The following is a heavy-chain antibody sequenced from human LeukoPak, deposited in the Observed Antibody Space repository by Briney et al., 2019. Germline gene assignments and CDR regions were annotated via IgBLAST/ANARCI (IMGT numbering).Heavy chain of an antibody. CDR1: GFTFSNYA. CDR3: ARDDYGDYGLLDF. Sequence: PGRSLRLSCAASGFTFSNYAMHWVRQAPGKGLEWVAVISYDASNKYYADSVKGRSTIPRDNSKNTLYLQMNSLRSEDTAVYYCARDDYGDYGLLDFWGQGTLVTVSS. J-gene: IGHJ4*02. D-gene: IGHD4-17*01. V-gene: IGHV3-30-3*01. CDR2: ISYDASNK.